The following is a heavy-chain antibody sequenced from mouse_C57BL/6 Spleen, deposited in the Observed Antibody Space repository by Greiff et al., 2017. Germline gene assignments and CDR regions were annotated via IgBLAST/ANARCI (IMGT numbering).Heavy chain of an antibody. V-gene: IGHV1-53*01. CDR3: ARGGYDYLFAY. CDR2: INPSNGGT. Sequence: VQQRPGQGLEWIGNINPSNGGTNYTETFKSKATLTVDKSSSTAYMQRSSLTSEDSAVDYCARGGYDYLFAYWGRGILVTVSA. J-gene: IGHJ3*01. D-gene: IGHD2-4*01.